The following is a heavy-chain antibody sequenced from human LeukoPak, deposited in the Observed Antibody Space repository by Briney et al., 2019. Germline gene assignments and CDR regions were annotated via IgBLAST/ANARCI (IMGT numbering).Heavy chain of an antibody. CDR2: IYSSGTT. CDR1: GFTVSSNY. D-gene: IGHD4-17*01. CDR3: ARLTVTYYCDS. J-gene: IGHJ4*02. Sequence: GGSLRLSCAASGFTVSSNYMTWVRQAPGKGLEGVSSIYSSGTTYYADSVKGRFTISRDNSGNPLLLQMNSLRAEDTAVYYCARLTVTYYCDSWGQGTLVTVSS. V-gene: IGHV3-53*01.